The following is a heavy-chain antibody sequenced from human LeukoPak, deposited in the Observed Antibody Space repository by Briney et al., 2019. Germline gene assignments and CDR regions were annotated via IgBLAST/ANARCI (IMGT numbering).Heavy chain of an antibody. Sequence: SETLSLTCTVSGGSISSYYWSWIRQPPGKGLGWIGYIYYSGSTNYNPSLKSRVTISVDTSKNQFSLKLSSVTAADTAVYYCARESGSYATYFDYWGQGTLVTVSS. CDR3: ARESGSYATYFDY. CDR2: IYYSGST. D-gene: IGHD1-26*01. J-gene: IGHJ4*02. V-gene: IGHV4-59*01. CDR1: GGSISSYY.